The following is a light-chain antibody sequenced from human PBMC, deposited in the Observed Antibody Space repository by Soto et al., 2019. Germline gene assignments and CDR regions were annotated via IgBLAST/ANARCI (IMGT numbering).Light chain of an antibody. V-gene: IGLV2-23*01. J-gene: IGLJ2*01. CDR2: EGS. CDR3: CSYAGTRIVI. CDR1: SSDVGSYNL. Sequence: QSALTQPASVSGSPGQSITISCTGTSSDVGSYNLVSWYQYHPGKAPKLMIYEGSRRPSGVSNRFSGSKSGNTASLTISGLQAEDEADYFCCSYAGTRIVIFGGGTKVTVL.